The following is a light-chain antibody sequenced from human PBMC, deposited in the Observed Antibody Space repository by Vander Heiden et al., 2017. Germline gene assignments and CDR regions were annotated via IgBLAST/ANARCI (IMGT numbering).Light chain of an antibody. J-gene: IGLJ1*01. Sequence: SYLLTQPPSVSVAPGQTAAVTCGGTNIKSKRVHWYQQRPGQAPLLVVYDDTERPSGIPERFFGSTSGNTATLAIRRVEAGDEADYYCQVWDSATDSQVFGSGTFVTVL. V-gene: IGLV3-21*02. CDR1: NIKSKR. CDR2: DDT. CDR3: QVWDSATDSQV.